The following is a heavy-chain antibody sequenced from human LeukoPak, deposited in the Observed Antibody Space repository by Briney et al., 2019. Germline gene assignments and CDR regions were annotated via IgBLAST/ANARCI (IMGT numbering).Heavy chain of an antibody. J-gene: IGHJ4*02. CDR2: IKQDGSEK. D-gene: IGHD3-10*01. Sequence: PGGSLRLSCAASGFTFSSYWMSWVRQAPGKGLEWVANIKQDGSEKYYVDSVKGRFTISRDNAKNSLYLQMNSLRAEDTAVYYCAKALRITMVRGSPPHDYWGQGTLVTVSS. CDR1: GFTFSSYW. V-gene: IGHV3-7*01. CDR3: AKALRITMVRGSPPHDY.